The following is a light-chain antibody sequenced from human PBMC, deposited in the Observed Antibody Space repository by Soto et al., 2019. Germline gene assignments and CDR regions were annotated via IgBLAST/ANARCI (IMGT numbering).Light chain of an antibody. V-gene: IGKV3-15*01. J-gene: IGKJ4*01. CDR3: QHYNNWPLT. CDR2: ATS. CDR1: QSVSSS. Sequence: EIVMTQSPATLSVSPGERASLSCRASQSVSSSLAWYQQKPGQTPRLLIYATSTRATGIPARFSGSGSGTEFTLTISSLQSEDFAVYYCQHYNNWPLTFGGGTKVDIK.